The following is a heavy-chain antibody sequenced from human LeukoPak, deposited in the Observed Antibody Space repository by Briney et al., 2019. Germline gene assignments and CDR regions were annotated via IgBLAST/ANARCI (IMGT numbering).Heavy chain of an antibody. D-gene: IGHD7-27*01. Sequence: ASVKVSCKASGYTFTGYYMHWVRQAPGQGLEWMGWINPNSGGTNYAQKFQGRVTMTRDTSISTAYMELSRLRSDDTAVYYCARALSNWGTYYYYGMDVWGQGTTVTVSS. CDR3: ARALSNWGTYYYYGMDV. CDR2: INPNSGGT. V-gene: IGHV1-2*02. J-gene: IGHJ6*02. CDR1: GYTFTGYY.